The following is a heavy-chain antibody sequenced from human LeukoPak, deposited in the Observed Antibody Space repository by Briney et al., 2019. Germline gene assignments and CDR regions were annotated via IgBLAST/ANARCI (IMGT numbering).Heavy chain of an antibody. CDR3: ARGIVVVVGASDHFDY. CDR1: GFTFSTYW. CDR2: ISPDGSDK. J-gene: IGHJ4*02. V-gene: IGHV3-7*01. D-gene: IGHD2-15*01. Sequence: GGSLRLSCVASGFTFSTYWMNWVRQAPGKGLERVGTISPDGSDKYYMDSVKGRFTISRDNAKTSLYLQINSLRADDTALYFCARGIVVVVGASDHFDYWGQGTLITVSS.